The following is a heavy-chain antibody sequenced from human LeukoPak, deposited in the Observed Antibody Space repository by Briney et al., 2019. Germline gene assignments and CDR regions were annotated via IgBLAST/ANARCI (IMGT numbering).Heavy chain of an antibody. Sequence: PSETLSLTCAVYGGSFSGYYWSWIRQPPGKGLEWIGEINHSGSTNYNPSLKSRVTISVDTSKNQFSLKLSSVTAADTAVYYCAGYSSSSNFDYWGQGTLATVSS. CDR2: INHSGST. J-gene: IGHJ4*02. CDR1: GGSFSGYY. CDR3: AGYSSSSNFDY. V-gene: IGHV4-34*01. D-gene: IGHD6-13*01.